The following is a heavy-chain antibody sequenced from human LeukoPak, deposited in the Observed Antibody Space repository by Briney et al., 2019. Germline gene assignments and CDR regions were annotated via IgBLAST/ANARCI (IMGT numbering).Heavy chain of an antibody. CDR1: GGSISSSSYY. CDR2: IYYNGFT. Sequence: SETLSLTCTVSGGSISSSSYYWGWFRQPPGQGLEWIAYIYYNGFTQYTPSLRSRVTISGDTSKNQFSLKLSSVTAADTAVYYCARIGREPRPNWFDPWGQGALVIVSS. J-gene: IGHJ5*02. V-gene: IGHV4-39*07. D-gene: IGHD1-14*01. CDR3: ARIGREPRPNWFDP.